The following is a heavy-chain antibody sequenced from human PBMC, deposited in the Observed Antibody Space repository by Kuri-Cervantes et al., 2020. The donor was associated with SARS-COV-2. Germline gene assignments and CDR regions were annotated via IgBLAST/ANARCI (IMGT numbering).Heavy chain of an antibody. CDR3: ARATGPPGYFDY. CDR1: GYTFTSYD. V-gene: IGHV1-8*03. J-gene: IGHJ4*02. Sequence: ASVKVSCKASGYTFTSYDINWVRQATGQGLEWMGWMNPNSSNTGYAQKFQGRVTITRNTSISTAYMELGSLRSEDTAVYYCARATGPPGYFDYWGQGTLVTVSS. CDR2: MNPNSSNT.